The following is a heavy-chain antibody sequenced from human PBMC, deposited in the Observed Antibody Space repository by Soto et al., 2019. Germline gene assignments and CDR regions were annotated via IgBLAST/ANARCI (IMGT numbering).Heavy chain of an antibody. J-gene: IGHJ6*02. V-gene: IGHV1-69*12. CDR1: GGTFSSYA. Sequence: QVQLVQSGAEVKKPGSSVKVSCKASGGTFSSYAISWVRQAPGQGLEWMGGIIPIFGTANYAQKFQGRVPITADESTSTAYMELSSLRSEDTAVYYCARDYDWNYVNYYYGMDVWGQGTTVTVSS. D-gene: IGHD1-7*01. CDR2: IIPIFGTA. CDR3: ARDYDWNYVNYYYGMDV.